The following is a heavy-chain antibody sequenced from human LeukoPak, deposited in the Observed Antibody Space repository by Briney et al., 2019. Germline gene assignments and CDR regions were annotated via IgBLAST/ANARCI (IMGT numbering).Heavy chain of an antibody. D-gene: IGHD3-22*01. CDR2: IIPIFGTA. J-gene: IGHJ3*02. Sequence: SVKVSCKASGGTFSSYAISWVRQAPGQGLEWMGGIIPIFGTANYAQKFQGRVTITADKSTSTAYMELSSLRSEDTAVYYCARGVIHSSGFTLDIWGQGTMVTVSS. CDR3: ARGVIHSSGFTLDI. V-gene: IGHV1-69*06. CDR1: GGTFSSYA.